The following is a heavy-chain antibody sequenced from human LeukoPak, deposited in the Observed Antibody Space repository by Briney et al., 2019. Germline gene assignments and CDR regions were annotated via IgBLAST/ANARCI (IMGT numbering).Heavy chain of an antibody. CDR1: GYTFTSYA. CDR2: INTNTGNP. Sequence: ASVKVSCKASGYTFTSYAMHWVRQAPGQRLEWMGWINTNTGNPTYAQGFTGRFVFSLDTSVSTAYLQISSLKAEDTAVYCCARGSYDFWSGYWGVGDYYYYMDVWGKGTTVTVSS. V-gene: IGHV7-4-1*02. D-gene: IGHD3-3*01. CDR3: ARGSYDFWSGYWGVGDYYYYMDV. J-gene: IGHJ6*03.